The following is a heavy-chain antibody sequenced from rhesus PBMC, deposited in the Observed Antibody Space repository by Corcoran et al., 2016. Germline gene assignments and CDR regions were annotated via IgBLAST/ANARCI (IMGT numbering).Heavy chain of an antibody. J-gene: IGHJ4*01. V-gene: IGHV3-37*01. CDR2: LSQPSASTT. D-gene: IGHD3-9*01. CDR1: GFTFSVYG. CDR3: ARDRGDY. Sequence: EVQLVESGGGWGQPGGALRLSCVASGFTFSVYGMAGVCQATGQVLEVDSRLSQPSASTTYYLDPVKGRFTISRDNAKNTRYLPMNSLRAEDTAVYYCARDRGDYWGQGVLVTVSS.